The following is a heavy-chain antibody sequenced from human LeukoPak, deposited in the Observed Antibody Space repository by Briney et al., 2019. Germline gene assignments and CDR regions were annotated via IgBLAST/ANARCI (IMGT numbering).Heavy chain of an antibody. CDR2: ISSTSNYI. CDR1: GFTFSSYS. CDR3: ARVLPATRDYYYYYYMDV. V-gene: IGHV3-21*04. J-gene: IGHJ6*03. Sequence: GGSLRLSCAASGFTFSSYSMNWVRQAPGKGLEWVSSISSTSNYIYYADSVKGRFTISRDNAKNSLYLQMNSLRAEDTAVYYCARVLPATRDYYYYYYMDVWGKGTTVTISS.